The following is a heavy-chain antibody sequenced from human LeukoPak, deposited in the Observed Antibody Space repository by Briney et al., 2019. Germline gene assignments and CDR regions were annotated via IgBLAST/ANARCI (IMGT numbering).Heavy chain of an antibody. CDR3: ARDGSYCSGASCYIYYYYGMDV. CDR2: IWYDGSNK. Sequence: PGRSLRLSCAASGFTFSSYGMHWVRQAPGKGLEWVAVIWYDGSNKYYADSVKGRFTISRDNSKNTLYLQMNSLRAEDTAVYYCARDGSYCSGASCYIYYYYGMDVWGKGTTVTVSS. D-gene: IGHD2-15*01. J-gene: IGHJ6*04. CDR1: GFTFSSYG. V-gene: IGHV3-33*01.